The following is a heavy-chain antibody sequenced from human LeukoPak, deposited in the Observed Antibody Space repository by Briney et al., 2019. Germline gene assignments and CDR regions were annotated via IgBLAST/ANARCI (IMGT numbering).Heavy chain of an antibody. CDR1: GGSFSGYY. V-gene: IGHV4-34*01. D-gene: IGHD6-13*01. J-gene: IGHJ6*03. CDR2: INHSGST. Sequence: SETLSLTCAVYGGSFSGYYWSWIRQPPGKGLEWIGEINHSGSTNYNPSLKSRVTISVDTSKNQFSLKLSSVTAADTAVYYCARSGYCSTSYYYYYMDVWGKGTTVTVSS. CDR3: ARSGYCSTSYYYYYMDV.